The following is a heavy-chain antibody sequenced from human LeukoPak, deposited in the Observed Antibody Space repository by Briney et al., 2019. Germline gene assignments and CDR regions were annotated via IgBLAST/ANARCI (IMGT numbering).Heavy chain of an antibody. CDR1: AFAFNDSP. Sequence: GGSLRLSCTASAFAFNDSPMNWVRQAPGKGLEWVSTISGGGSHTYYADSVKGRFTISRDNSKNTLYLQMNSLGVEDTAVYYCTKGVAVVRLFGGFYFDYWGQGTLVTVSS. D-gene: IGHD3-10*01. V-gene: IGHV3-23*01. CDR2: ISGGGSHT. CDR3: TKGVAVVRLFGGFYFDY. J-gene: IGHJ4*02.